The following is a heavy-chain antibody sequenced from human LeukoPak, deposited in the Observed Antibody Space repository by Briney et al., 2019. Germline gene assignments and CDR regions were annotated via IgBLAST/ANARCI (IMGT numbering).Heavy chain of an antibody. D-gene: IGHD1-14*01. J-gene: IGHJ4*02. V-gene: IGHV1-2*02. CDR1: GYTFTGYY. Sequence: EASVKVSCKASGYTFTGYYIHWVRQAPGQGLEWMGWINPNGGGTNYAQKFQGRVTMTRDTSISTAYMELNWLTFDDTALYYCAGGITGGDFWGQGTLVTVSS. CDR2: INPNGGGT. CDR3: AGGITGGDF.